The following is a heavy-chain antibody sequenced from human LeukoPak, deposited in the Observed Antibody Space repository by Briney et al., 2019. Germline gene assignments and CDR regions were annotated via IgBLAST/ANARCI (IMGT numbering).Heavy chain of an antibody. CDR2: ISAYNGNT. CDR3: ARGVAAAGIWAFDI. V-gene: IGHV1-18*01. D-gene: IGHD6-13*01. Sequence: ASVKVSCKASGGTFSSYAISWVRQAPGQGLEWMGWISAYNGNTKYAQKFQGRVTMTTDTSTSTAYMELRSLRSDDTAVYYCARGVAAAGIWAFDIWGQGTMVTVSS. CDR1: GGTFSSYA. J-gene: IGHJ3*02.